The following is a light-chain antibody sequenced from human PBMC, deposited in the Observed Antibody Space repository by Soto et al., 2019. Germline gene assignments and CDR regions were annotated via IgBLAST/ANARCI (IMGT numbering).Light chain of an antibody. CDR3: QQYNSWPLGT. J-gene: IGKJ3*01. Sequence: EIVMTQSPATLSVSPGERATLTCRASQSVNSNLAWYQQKPGQAPRLLIFGASTRATGIPARCSGSGSGTDFTLTISSLQSEDFVVYYCQQYNSWPLGTFGPGTKVDIK. CDR1: QSVNSN. V-gene: IGKV3-15*01. CDR2: GAS.